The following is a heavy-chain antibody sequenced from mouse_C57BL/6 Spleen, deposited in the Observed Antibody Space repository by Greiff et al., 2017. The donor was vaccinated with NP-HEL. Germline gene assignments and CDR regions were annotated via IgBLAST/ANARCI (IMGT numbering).Heavy chain of an antibody. J-gene: IGHJ2*01. CDR2: IDPSDSET. CDR3: AREDSPLFDY. CDR1: GYTFTSYW. Sequence: QVQLQQPGAELVRPGSSVKLSCKASGYTFTSYWMHWVKQRPTQGLEWIGNIDPSDSETHYNQKFKDKATLTVDKSSSTAYMQLSSLTSEDSAVYYCAREDSPLFDYWGQGTTLTVSS. V-gene: IGHV1-52*01.